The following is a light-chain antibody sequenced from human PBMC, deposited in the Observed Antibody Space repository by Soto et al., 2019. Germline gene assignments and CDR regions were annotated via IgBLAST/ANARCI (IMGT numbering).Light chain of an antibody. V-gene: IGLV8-61*02. CDR2: NTN. J-gene: IGLJ2*01. CDR1: SGSVSTNYY. CDR3: VLYMGLGISV. Sequence: QAVVTQEPSFSVSPGGTVTFTCGLSSGSVSTNYYPSWYQQTPAQPPRTLIYNTNSRSCGVPHCFSGSTLGNKAALTITGPQADDESDYYCVLYMGLGISVFGGGTQLTVL.